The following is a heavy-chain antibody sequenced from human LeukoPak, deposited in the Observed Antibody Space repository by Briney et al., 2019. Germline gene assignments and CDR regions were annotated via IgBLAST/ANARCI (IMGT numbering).Heavy chain of an antibody. CDR3: ARGTSEYQLDY. CDR1: GYTFTSYD. CDR2: ITPFNGNT. J-gene: IGHJ4*02. Sequence: GASVRVSCKASGYTFTSYDINWVRQAPGHALEWMGWITPFNGNTNYAQKFQDRVTITRDRSMSTAYMELSSLRSEDTAMYYCARGTSEYQLDYWGQGTLVTVSS. D-gene: IGHD2-2*01. V-gene: IGHV1-45*02.